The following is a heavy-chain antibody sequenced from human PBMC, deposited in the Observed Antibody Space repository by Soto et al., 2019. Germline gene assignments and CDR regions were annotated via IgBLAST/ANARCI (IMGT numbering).Heavy chain of an antibody. CDR1: GFTFSTYG. CDR3: AQEGALSGWTSGDY. CDR2: ISYDGNEK. Sequence: QVQLVESGGGVVQPGRSLRLSCAASGFTFSTYGMHWVRQAPGKGLEWVAVISYDGNEKHYADSVKGRFTISRDNSKDTLSLQMHSLRAEDTAVYYCAQEGALSGWTSGDYWGQGTLVTVSS. D-gene: IGHD6-19*01. V-gene: IGHV3-30*18. J-gene: IGHJ4*02.